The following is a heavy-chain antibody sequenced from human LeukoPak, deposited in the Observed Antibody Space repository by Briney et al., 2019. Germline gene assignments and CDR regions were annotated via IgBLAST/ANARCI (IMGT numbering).Heavy chain of an antibody. J-gene: IGHJ5*02. Sequence: LSLTCTVSGGSISSGGYYWSWVRQAPGKGLEWVAVIYSDGSTNHADSVKGRFIMSRDNSKNSLYLQMNSLRAEDTAVYYCVRMVSGWPNWIDPWGQGTLVTVPS. D-gene: IGHD6-19*01. CDR2: IYSDGST. CDR3: VRMVSGWPNWIDP. V-gene: IGHV3-66*01. CDR1: GGSISSGGYY.